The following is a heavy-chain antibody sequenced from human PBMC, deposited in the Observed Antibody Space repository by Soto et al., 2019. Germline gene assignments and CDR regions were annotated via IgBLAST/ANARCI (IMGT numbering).Heavy chain of an antibody. V-gene: IGHV4-59*06. CDR2: IYYSGST. CDR3: ARANYFESSGPFDY. CDR1: GGSISGYD. Sequence: SETLSLTCTVSGGSISGYDWSWIRQPPGKGLEWIGYIYYSGSTYYNPSLKSRVTISVDTSKDQFSLKVSSVTAADTAVYYCARANYFESSGPFDYWGPGTLVTVSS. D-gene: IGHD3-22*01. J-gene: IGHJ4*02.